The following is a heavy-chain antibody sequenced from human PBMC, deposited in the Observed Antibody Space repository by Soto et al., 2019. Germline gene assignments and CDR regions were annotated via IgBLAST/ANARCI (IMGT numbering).Heavy chain of an antibody. CDR1: GFAFRSYA. D-gene: IGHD1-26*01. CDR3: VKDRWVDY. J-gene: IGHJ4*02. Sequence: PGGSLRLSCSASGFAFRSYAMHWVRQAPGKGLEYVSSISSNGVSTYYAASVKGRFTISRDNSKNTLHLEMSSLRPEDTAVYYCVKDRWVDYWGQGTLVTVSS. V-gene: IGHV3-64D*06. CDR2: ISSNGVST.